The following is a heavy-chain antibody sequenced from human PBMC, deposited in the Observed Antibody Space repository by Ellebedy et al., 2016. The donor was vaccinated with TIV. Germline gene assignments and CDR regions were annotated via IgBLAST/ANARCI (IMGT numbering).Heavy chain of an antibody. CDR1: GFTFSSYA. D-gene: IGHD4-11*01. Sequence: GGSLRLSXAASGFTFSSYAMHWVRQAPGKGLEWVAVISYDGSNKYYADSVKGRFTTSRDNSKNTLYLQMNSLRAEDTAVYYCARAGYSNYVGTYGMDVWGQGTTVTVSS. V-gene: IGHV3-30-3*01. J-gene: IGHJ6*02. CDR2: ISYDGSNK. CDR3: ARAGYSNYVGTYGMDV.